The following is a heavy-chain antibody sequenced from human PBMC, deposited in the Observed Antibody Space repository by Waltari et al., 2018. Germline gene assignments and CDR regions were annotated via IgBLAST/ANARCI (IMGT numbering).Heavy chain of an antibody. V-gene: IGHV3-23*01. CDR3: AKDRCTDGQCYTYFDY. CDR2: ISGSGGTK. CDR1: GFPFNNFA. J-gene: IGHJ4*02. D-gene: IGHD2-8*01. Sequence: EVELLESGGGLVQPGGTLRLSCAASGFPFNNFAMSWVRQAPGKGREWVSAISGSGGTKYYEDSVKGRFTSSRDNSRNVLYLQMNTLSAEDTAVYYCAKDRCTDGQCYTYFDYWGQGALITVSS.